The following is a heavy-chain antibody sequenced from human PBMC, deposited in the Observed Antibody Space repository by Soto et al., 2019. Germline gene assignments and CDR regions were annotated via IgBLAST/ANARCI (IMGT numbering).Heavy chain of an antibody. J-gene: IGHJ6*02. V-gene: IGHV4-30-4*01. CDR2: IYYGGTT. D-gene: IGHD2-2*01. Sequence: SETLSLTGTVSGGSISNGDYYWSWIRQPPGKGLGGIGYIYYGGTTYYNPSLKSRVTISVDTSKKQFSLKLNSVTAADPALYYCASICSSTSFYRYGYYYGLDVWGQGTTVT. CDR3: ASICSSTSFYRYGYYYGLDV. CDR1: GGSISNGDYY.